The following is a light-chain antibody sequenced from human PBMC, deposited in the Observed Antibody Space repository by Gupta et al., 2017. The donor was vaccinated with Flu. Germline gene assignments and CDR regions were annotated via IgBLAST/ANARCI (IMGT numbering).Light chain of an antibody. J-gene: IGKJ1*01. CDR3: HHYGT. Sequence: TQSPGTLSLSPGERATLSCRASQSITSGDLAWYQQKPGQAPRLLIFGASSRATGIPDRFSGSGSGTDFTLTISRLEPEDVAVYFGHHYGTCGQGTKVEIK. V-gene: IGKV3-20*01. CDR2: GAS. CDR1: QSITSGD.